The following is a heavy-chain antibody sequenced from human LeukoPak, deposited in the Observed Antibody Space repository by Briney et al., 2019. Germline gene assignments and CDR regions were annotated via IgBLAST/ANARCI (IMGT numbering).Heavy chain of an antibody. Sequence: GGSLRLSCAASGFTFSSYGMHWVRQAPGKGLEWVAVISYDGSNKYYADSVKGRFTISRDNSKNTLYLQMNSLRAEDTAVYYCAGLELLGSAPINDPWGQGTLVTVSS. CDR2: ISYDGSNK. CDR1: GFTFSSYG. J-gene: IGHJ5*02. V-gene: IGHV3-30*03. D-gene: IGHD1-26*01. CDR3: AGLELLGSAPINDP.